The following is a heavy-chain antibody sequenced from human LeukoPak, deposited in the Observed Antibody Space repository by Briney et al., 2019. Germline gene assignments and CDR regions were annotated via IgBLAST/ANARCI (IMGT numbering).Heavy chain of an antibody. Sequence: GFLRLSCAASGFTFSGSSMHWVRQASGKGLEWVGRIRSEPNSYATAYAASVNGRFTISRDDSKNTAYLQMNSLKTEDTAVYYCTSATSNYSSSWYYYHGMDVWGQGTTVTVSS. V-gene: IGHV3-73*01. CDR2: IRSEPNSYAT. J-gene: IGHJ6*02. CDR1: GFTFSGSS. D-gene: IGHD6-13*01. CDR3: TSATSNYSSSWYYYHGMDV.